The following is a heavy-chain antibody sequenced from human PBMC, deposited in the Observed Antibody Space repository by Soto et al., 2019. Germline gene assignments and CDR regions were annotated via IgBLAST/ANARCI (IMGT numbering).Heavy chain of an antibody. CDR3: ARGLPSIVATIISDYYGMDV. Sequence: PSETLSLTCAVYGGSFSGFYWSWIRQPPGKGLEWIGEINHSGSTNYNPSLKSRVTISVDTSKNQFSLKLSSVTAADTAVYYCARGLPSIVATIISDYYGMDVWGQGTTVTVSS. J-gene: IGHJ6*02. CDR2: INHSGST. CDR1: GGSFSGFY. V-gene: IGHV4-34*01. D-gene: IGHD5-12*01.